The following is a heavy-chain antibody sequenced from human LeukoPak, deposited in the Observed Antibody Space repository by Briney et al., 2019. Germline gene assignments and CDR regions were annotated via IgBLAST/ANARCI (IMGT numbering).Heavy chain of an antibody. CDR3: ASKGRGRYSSGYYYFDY. CDR2: ISGSGGST. CDR1: GFTFSSYA. J-gene: IGHJ4*02. V-gene: IGHV3-23*01. D-gene: IGHD3-22*01. Sequence: GGSLRLSCAASGFTFSSYAMSWVRQAPGKGLEWVSAISGSGGSTYYADSVKGRFTISRDNSKNTLYLQMNSLRAEDTAVYYCASKGRGRYSSGYYYFDYWGQGTLVTVSS.